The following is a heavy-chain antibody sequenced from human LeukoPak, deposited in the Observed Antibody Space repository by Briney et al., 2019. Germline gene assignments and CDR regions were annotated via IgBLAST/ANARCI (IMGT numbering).Heavy chain of an antibody. CDR3: TRDSYGYFDY. Sequence: LSLTCTVSGGSISSSSYYWGWIRQPPGKGLEWVSYIGDSGITKYYADSVKGRFTISRDNDKKSLYLQMNSLRAEDTAVYYCTRDSYGYFDYWGQGTLVTVSS. CDR2: IGDSGITK. J-gene: IGHJ4*02. V-gene: IGHV3-11*04. D-gene: IGHD2-21*01. CDR1: GGSISSSSYY.